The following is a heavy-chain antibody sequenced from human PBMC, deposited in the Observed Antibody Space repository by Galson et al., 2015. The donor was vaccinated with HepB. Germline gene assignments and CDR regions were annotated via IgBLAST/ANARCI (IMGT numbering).Heavy chain of an antibody. J-gene: IGHJ5*01. CDR2: IYYSGST. Sequence: SETLSLTCTVSGGSISSSSYYWGWIRPPPGKGLEWIGSIYYSGSTYYNPSLKSRVTISVDTSKNQFSLKLSSVTAADTAVYYCASSDVDTAMSWGHGTLVTVSS. CDR1: GGSISSSSYY. D-gene: IGHD5-18*01. V-gene: IGHV4-39*01. CDR3: ASSDVDTAMS.